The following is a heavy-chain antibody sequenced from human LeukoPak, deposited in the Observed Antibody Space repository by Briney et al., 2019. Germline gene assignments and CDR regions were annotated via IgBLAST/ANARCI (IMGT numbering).Heavy chain of an antibody. V-gene: IGHV3-9*01. J-gene: IGHJ4*02. D-gene: IGHD6-13*01. CDR1: GFTFDDYA. CDR3: AKDSSSSWYRDFDY. CDR2: ISWNSGSI. Sequence: GGSLRLSCAASGFTFDDYAMPWVRQAPGKGLEWVSGISWNSGSIGYADSVKGRFTISRDNAKNSLYLQMNSLRAEDTALYYCAKDSSSSWYRDFDYWGQGTLVTVSS.